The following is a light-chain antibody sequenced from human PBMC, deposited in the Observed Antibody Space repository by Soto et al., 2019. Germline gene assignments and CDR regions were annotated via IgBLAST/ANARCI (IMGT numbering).Light chain of an antibody. Sequence: QSVLTQPAAVSGSPGQSITIYCIGSSSDVGTYHYGSWYQHHPGKAPKLLIYEVSNRPSGVSSRFSGSKSGNTASLAISGLQAEDEGDYYCTSYRRSNTLVFGTGTKVTVL. CDR3: TSYRRSNTLV. V-gene: IGLV2-14*01. J-gene: IGLJ1*01. CDR1: SSDVGTYHY. CDR2: EVS.